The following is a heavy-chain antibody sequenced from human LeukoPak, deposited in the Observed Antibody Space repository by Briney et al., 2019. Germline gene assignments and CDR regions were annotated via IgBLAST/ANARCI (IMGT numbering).Heavy chain of an antibody. CDR2: IYNSGST. CDR3: AREGSRYYYDSSGYYVGDYYYMDV. J-gene: IGHJ6*03. CDR1: GDSINSGSYY. V-gene: IGHV4-61*02. D-gene: IGHD3-22*01. Sequence: SETLSLTCTVSGDSINSGSYYWSWIRQPAGKGLEWIGRIYNSGSTNYNPSFKSRVTMSVDTSKNQFSLKLSSVTAADTAVYYCAREGSRYYYDSSGYYVGDYYYMDVWGKGTTVTVSS.